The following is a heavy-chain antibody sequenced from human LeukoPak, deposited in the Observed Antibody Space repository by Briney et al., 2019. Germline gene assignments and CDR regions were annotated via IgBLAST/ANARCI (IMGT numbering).Heavy chain of an antibody. CDR1: GGSISSYY. CDR3: ERTAYEILTGGVNYYYYGMDV. D-gene: IGHD3-9*01. V-gene: IGHV4-59*01. J-gene: IGHJ6*02. CDR2: IYYSGST. Sequence: SETLSLTCTVSGGSISSYYWSWIRQPPGTGLEWIGYIYYSGSTNYNPSLKSRVTISVDTSKNQFSLKLSSVTAADTAFFYWERTAYEILTGGVNYYYYGMDVWGQGTTVTVSS.